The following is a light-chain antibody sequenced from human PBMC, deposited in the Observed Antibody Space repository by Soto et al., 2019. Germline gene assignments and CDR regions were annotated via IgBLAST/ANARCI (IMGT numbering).Light chain of an antibody. V-gene: IGKV1-12*01. CDR3: QQYSDSSGA. Sequence: DIQMTQSPSSVSASVGDRVTITCRASQDISSWLAWYQQKPGKAPKLLIYAASSLQSGVPSRFSGSESETDFTLTISSLQPDDFATYYCQQYSDSSGAFGQGTKVEIK. J-gene: IGKJ1*01. CDR2: AAS. CDR1: QDISSW.